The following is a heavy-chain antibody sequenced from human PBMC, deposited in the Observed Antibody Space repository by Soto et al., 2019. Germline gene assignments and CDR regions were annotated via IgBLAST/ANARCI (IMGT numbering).Heavy chain of an antibody. CDR3: ARLTFGVVIGAMDV. V-gene: IGHV4-59*01. CDR2: IYYSGST. Sequence: SETLSLTCTVSGGSISSYYWSWIRQPPGKGLEWIGYIYYSGSTNYNPSLKSRVTISVDTSKNQFSLTLSSVTAADTAVYYCARLTFGVVIGAMDVWGKGTTVTVSS. J-gene: IGHJ6*03. CDR1: GGSISSYY. D-gene: IGHD3-3*01.